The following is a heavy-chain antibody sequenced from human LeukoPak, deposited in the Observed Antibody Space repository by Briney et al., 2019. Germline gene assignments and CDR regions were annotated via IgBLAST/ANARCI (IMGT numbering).Heavy chain of an antibody. V-gene: IGHV1-69*05. D-gene: IGHD4-17*01. CDR2: IMPLFGTA. CDR3: ARDVHGDYGSGWFDP. Sequence: ASVKVSCKASGYTFTGYYMHLVRQAPGQGLEWLGGIMPLFGTAGYAQKFQGRVTITKDESTRTVYLELTSLTSDDTAVYYCARDVHGDYGSGWFDPWGQGTLVSVSS. J-gene: IGHJ5*02. CDR1: GYTFTGYY.